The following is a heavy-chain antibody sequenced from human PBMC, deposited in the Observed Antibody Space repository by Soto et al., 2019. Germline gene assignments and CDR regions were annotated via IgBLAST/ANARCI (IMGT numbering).Heavy chain of an antibody. CDR1: GYTFTIYW. J-gene: IGHJ4*02. Sequence: SLKISCQVSGYTFTIYWIGWVRQMPGKGLEWMGIIYPSDSDTRYSPSFQGQVTISADQSINSAYLQWDSLKASDTAIYYCARPANTVADHFDLWGQGTPVTVSS. CDR3: ARPANTVADHFDL. D-gene: IGHD4-17*01. CDR2: IYPSDSDT. V-gene: IGHV5-51*01.